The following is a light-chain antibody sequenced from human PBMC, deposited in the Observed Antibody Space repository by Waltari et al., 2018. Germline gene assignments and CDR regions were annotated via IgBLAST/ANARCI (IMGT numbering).Light chain of an antibody. CDR1: SRDVGFYNY. V-gene: IGLV2-14*01. CDR3: NSYTGSSSWV. Sequence: QSALTQPTSVSGSPGQSITISCTGTSRDVGFYNYVSWYQQYPGKVPQLLIYYVSDRPAGVSRRFSVSKSGNTASLTISGLQADDEADHYCNSYTGSSSWVFGGRTKLTVL. J-gene: IGLJ3*02. CDR2: YVS.